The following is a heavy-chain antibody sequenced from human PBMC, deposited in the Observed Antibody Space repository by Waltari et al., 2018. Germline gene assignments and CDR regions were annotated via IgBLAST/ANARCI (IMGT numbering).Heavy chain of an antibody. CDR2: INHSGST. D-gene: IGHD3-10*01. V-gene: IGHV4-34*01. CDR3: AREGRGS. CDR1: GGSFSGYY. J-gene: IGHJ4*02. Sequence: QVQLQQWGAGLLKPSETLSLTCAVSGGSFSGYYWSWIRQPPGKGLEWIGEINHSGSTNYNPSLKSRVTISVDTSKNQFSLKLSSVTAADTAVYYCAREGRGSWGQGTLVTVSS.